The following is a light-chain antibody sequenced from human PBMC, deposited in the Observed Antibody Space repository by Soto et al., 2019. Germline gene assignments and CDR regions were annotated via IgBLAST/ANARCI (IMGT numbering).Light chain of an antibody. J-gene: IGKJ1*01. CDR3: QQYYSYPTWT. Sequence: AIRVSQSPSSFSASTGDRVTITCRASQGISSYLAWYQQKPGKAPKLLIYAASTLQSGVPSRFSGSGSGTDFTLTISCLQSEDFATYYCQQYYSYPTWTFGQGTMV. V-gene: IGKV1-8*01. CDR1: QGISSY. CDR2: AAS.